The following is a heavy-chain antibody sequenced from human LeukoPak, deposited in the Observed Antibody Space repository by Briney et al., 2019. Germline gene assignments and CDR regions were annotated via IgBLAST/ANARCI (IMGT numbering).Heavy chain of an antibody. CDR2: IWYDGSNK. CDR3: ARDSHYYGSGTIDY. J-gene: IGHJ4*02. D-gene: IGHD3-10*01. Sequence: GRSLRLSCAASGFTFSSYGVHWVRQAPGKGLEWVAVIWYDGSNKYYADSVKGRFTISRDNSKNTLYLQMNSLRAEDTAVYYCARDSHYYGSGTIDYWGQGTLVTISS. V-gene: IGHV3-33*01. CDR1: GFTFSSYG.